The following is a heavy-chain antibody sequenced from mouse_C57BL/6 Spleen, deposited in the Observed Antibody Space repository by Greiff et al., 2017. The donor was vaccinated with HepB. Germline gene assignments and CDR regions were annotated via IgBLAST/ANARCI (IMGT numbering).Heavy chain of an antibody. CDR2: ISYDGSN. CDR3: ARAPDGNYGAWFAY. CDR1: GYSITSGYY. V-gene: IGHV3-6*01. J-gene: IGHJ3*01. Sequence: EVQLQESGPGLVKPSQSLSLTCSVTGYSITSGYYWNWIRQFPGNKLEWMGYISYDGSNNYNPSLKNRISITRDTSKNQFFLKLNSVTTEDTATYYCARAPDGNYGAWFAYWGQGTLVTVSA. D-gene: IGHD2-1*01.